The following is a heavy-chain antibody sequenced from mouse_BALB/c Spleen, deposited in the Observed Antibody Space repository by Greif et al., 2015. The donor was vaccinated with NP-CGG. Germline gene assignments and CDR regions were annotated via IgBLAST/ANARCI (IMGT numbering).Heavy chain of an antibody. CDR3: ARVDHYYGDYAMDY. J-gene: IGHJ4*01. D-gene: IGHD1-2*01. CDR2: ISYDGSN. V-gene: IGHV3-6*02. CDR1: GYSITSGYY. Sequence: EVQVVESGPGLVKPSQSLSLTCSVTGYSITSGYYWNWIRQFPGNKLEWMGYISYDGSNNYNPSLKNRISITRDTSKNQFFLKLNSVTTEDTATYYCARVDHYYGDYAMDYWGQGTSVTVSS.